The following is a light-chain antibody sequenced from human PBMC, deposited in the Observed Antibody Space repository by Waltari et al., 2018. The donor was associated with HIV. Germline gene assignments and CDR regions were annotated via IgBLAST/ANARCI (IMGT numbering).Light chain of an antibody. CDR1: SSSFGASYD. V-gene: IGLV1-40*01. Sequence: QSALTQPPSVSGAPGQTVTISCAGTSSSFGASYDVHWYQHLPGRAPKLLIYNIFNRPSGVPDRFSGSKSGTSASLAITGLQAEDEGVYYCQSYDSGVSGYVFGGGTKLTV. J-gene: IGLJ3*02. CDR2: NIF. CDR3: QSYDSGVSGYV.